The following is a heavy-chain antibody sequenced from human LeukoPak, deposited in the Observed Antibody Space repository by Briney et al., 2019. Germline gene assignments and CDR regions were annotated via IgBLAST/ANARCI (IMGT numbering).Heavy chain of an antibody. CDR3: ARAIVGATYGY. Sequence: GSLRLSCAVYGGSLSGYYWSWIRQPPGKGLEWIGEINHSGSTNYNPSLKSRVTISVDTSKNQFSLKLSSVTAADTAVYYCARAIVGATYGYWGQGTLVTVSS. D-gene: IGHD1-26*01. CDR2: INHSGST. J-gene: IGHJ4*02. CDR1: GGSLSGYY. V-gene: IGHV4-34*01.